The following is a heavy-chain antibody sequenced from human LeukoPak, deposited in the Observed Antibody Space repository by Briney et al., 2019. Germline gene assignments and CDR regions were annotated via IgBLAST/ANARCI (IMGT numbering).Heavy chain of an antibody. D-gene: IGHD3-3*01. J-gene: IGHJ6*02. V-gene: IGHV1-18*01. Sequence: ASVRVSCKASGYTFTSYGISWVRQAPGQGLEWMGWISAYNGNTNYAQKLQGRVTMTTDTSTSTAYMELRSLRSDDTAVYYCAREKADDFWSGYAPWWHYGMDVWGQGTTVTVSS. CDR1: GYTFTSYG. CDR3: AREKADDFWSGYAPWWHYGMDV. CDR2: ISAYNGNT.